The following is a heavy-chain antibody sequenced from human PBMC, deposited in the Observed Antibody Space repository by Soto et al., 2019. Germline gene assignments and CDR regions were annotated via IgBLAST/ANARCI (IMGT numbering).Heavy chain of an antibody. CDR3: AGDRWDYGDYYDGMDV. CDR2: ISAYNGNT. J-gene: IGHJ6*02. CDR1: GYTFTSYG. D-gene: IGHD4-17*01. Sequence: ASVKVSCKASGYTFTSYGISWVRQAPGQGLEWMGWISAYNGNTNYAQKLQGRVTMTTDTSTSTAYMELRSLRSDDTAVYYCAGDRWDYGDYYDGMDVWGQGTTVTVSS. V-gene: IGHV1-18*04.